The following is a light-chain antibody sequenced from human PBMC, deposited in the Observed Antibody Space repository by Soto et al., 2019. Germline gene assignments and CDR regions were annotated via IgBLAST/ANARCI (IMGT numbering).Light chain of an antibody. CDR1: QSVSSSY. CDR2: GAS. Sequence: EIVLTQSPGTLSLSPGEIATLSFSASQSVSSSYLAWYQQKPGQAPRLLIYGASSRATGIPDRFSGSGSGTDFTLTISRLEPEDFAMYYCQQSASSVTFGQGTRLEIK. CDR3: QQSASSVT. J-gene: IGKJ5*01. V-gene: IGKV3-20*01.